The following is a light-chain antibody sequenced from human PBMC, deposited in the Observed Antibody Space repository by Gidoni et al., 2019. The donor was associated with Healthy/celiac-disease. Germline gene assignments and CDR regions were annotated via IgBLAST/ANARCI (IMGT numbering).Light chain of an antibody. CDR1: QSVLYSSNNKNY. J-gene: IGKJ5*01. V-gene: IGKV4-1*01. CDR2: WAS. CDR3: PQYSRPPP. Sequence: DIVRTQSQDSRAVSLGERATINCKSSQSVLYSSNNKNYLAWYQQHPGQPPKLLIYWASPRASRVPARFSGSGSGTAFTLTIRCLQAVPVPFFFCPQYSRPPPFGQGTRLELK.